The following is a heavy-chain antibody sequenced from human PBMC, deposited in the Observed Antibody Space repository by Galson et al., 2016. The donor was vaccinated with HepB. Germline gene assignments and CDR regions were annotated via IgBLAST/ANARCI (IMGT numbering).Heavy chain of an antibody. D-gene: IGHD5-24*01. Sequence: CAISGDSVTSDNTCWNWIRQSPSRGLERLGRTYYRSKWFNDYTDSVKSRITVTSDTSKNQFSLHLDSVTPDDTATYFCTRGYMQNGMNVWGQGTTVTVS. V-gene: IGHV6-1*01. CDR3: TRGYMQNGMNV. CDR2: TYYRSKWFN. CDR1: GDSVTSDNTC. J-gene: IGHJ6*02.